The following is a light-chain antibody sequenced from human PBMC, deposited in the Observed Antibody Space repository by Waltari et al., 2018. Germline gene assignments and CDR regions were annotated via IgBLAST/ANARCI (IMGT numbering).Light chain of an antibody. Sequence: EVVLTQSPATLSVSPGERANLSCRASQNSNNLLAWYQQKPGQAPRLLIYRASTRATDIPVRFSGSGSGTDFTLTISSLQSEDGAVYYCQQYNNWPITFGQGTRLEIK. CDR3: QQYNNWPIT. CDR1: QNSNNL. CDR2: RAS. V-gene: IGKV3-15*01. J-gene: IGKJ5*01.